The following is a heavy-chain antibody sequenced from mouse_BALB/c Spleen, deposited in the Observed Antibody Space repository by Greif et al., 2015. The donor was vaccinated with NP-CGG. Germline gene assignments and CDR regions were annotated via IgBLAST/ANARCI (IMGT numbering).Heavy chain of an antibody. CDR2: IWAGGST. J-gene: IGHJ4*01. V-gene: IGHV2-9*02. CDR1: GFSLTSYG. Sequence: VKLMESGPGLVAPSQSLSITCTVSGFSLTSYGVHWVRQPPGKGLEWLGVIWAGGSTNYNSALMSRLSISKDNPKSQVFLKMNSLQTDDTAMYYCARDGYYAMDYWGQGTSVTVSS. CDR3: ARDGYYAMDY.